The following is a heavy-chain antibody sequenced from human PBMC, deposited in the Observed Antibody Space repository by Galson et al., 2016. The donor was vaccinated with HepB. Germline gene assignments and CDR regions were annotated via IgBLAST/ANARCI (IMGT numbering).Heavy chain of an antibody. CDR2: IWNDGSNK. Sequence: SLRLSCAASGFTFSVYPMHWVRQAPGKGLEWVTVIWNDGSNKYYADSVKGRFTVSRDNSKNTLYLQMNSLSVEDTGVYYCARDLAGHFSIDHCGQGSLVTVSS. D-gene: IGHD3-3*02. CDR1: GFTFSVYP. V-gene: IGHV3-33*01. J-gene: IGHJ4*02. CDR3: ARDLAGHFSIDH.